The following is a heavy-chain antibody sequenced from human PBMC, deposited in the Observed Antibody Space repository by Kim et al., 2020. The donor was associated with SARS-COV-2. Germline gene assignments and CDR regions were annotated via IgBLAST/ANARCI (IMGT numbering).Heavy chain of an antibody. CDR2: ISAYNGNT. CDR3: ARDRPLYSSSWYSY. V-gene: IGHV1-18*04. Sequence: ASVKVSCKASGYTFTSYGISWVRQAPGQGLEWMGWISAYNGNTNYAQKLQGRVTMTTDTSTSTAYMELRSLRSDDTAVYYCARDRPLYSSSWYSYWGQGTLVTVSS. CDR1: GYTFTSYG. D-gene: IGHD6-13*01. J-gene: IGHJ4*02.